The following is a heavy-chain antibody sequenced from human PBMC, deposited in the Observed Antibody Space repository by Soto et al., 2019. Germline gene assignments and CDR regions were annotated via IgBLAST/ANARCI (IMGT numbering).Heavy chain of an antibody. V-gene: IGHV3-7*03. J-gene: IGHJ6*02. D-gene: IGHD6-19*01. CDR1: SFTFSSYW. Sequence: PGGSLRLSCAASSFTFSSYWLSWVRQAPGKGLEWVATIKQDGSENYYVDSVKGRFTISRDSGKNSLYLQMSSLRADDTAVHYCARDRPLSSVAAPAFQYAMDVWRQGTTVTVCS. CDR2: IKQDGSEN. CDR3: ARDRPLSSVAAPAFQYAMDV.